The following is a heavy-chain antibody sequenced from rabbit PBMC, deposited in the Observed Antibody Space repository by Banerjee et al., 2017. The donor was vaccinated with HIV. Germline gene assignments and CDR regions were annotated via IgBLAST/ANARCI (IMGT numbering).Heavy chain of an antibody. CDR2: IYAGSSDST. J-gene: IGHJ4*01. D-gene: IGHD4-1*01. Sequence: QSLEESGGGLVKPEGSLTLTCTASGFSFSNKYVMCWVRQAPGKGLEWIACIYAGSSDSTYYASWAKGRFTISSTSSTPVTLQMTSLTAADTATYFCARDLAGVTGWNFNLWGQGTLVTVS. CDR3: ARDLAGVTGWNFNL. CDR1: GFSFSNKYV. V-gene: IGHV1S40*01.